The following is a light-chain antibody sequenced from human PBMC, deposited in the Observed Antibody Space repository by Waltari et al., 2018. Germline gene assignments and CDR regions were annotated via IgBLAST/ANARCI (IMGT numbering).Light chain of an antibody. V-gene: IGLV6-57*03. CDR3: QSYDTSNHNVV. J-gene: IGLJ2*01. CDR1: SGSIASNY. Sequence: NFMLTQPHSVPESPGKTLIISCTRSSGSIASNYVQWYQQRPGRAPTTVIYEDNERPPGVPDRCSGSIDSSSNSASLTISGLKTEDEADYYCQSYDTSNHNVVFGGGTKLTVL. CDR2: EDN.